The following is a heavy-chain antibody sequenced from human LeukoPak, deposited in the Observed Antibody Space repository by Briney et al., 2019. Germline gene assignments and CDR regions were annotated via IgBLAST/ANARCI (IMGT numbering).Heavy chain of an antibody. V-gene: IGHV3-30-3*01. D-gene: IGHD1-7*01. CDR3: AREGWNYDLGRMFYYYHYYMDV. CDR1: GFTFSSYA. Sequence: PGGSLRLSCAASGFTFSSYAMHWVRQAPGKGLEWVAVISYDGSNKYYADSVKGRFTISRDNSKNTLYLQMNSLRAEDTAVYYCAREGWNYDLGRMFYYYHYYMDVWGKGTTVTVSS. CDR2: ISYDGSNK. J-gene: IGHJ6*03.